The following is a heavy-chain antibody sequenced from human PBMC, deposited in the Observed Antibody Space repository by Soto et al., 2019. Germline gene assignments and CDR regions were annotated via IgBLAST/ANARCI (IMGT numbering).Heavy chain of an antibody. CDR2: IVVGSGNT. CDR1: GFTFTSSA. D-gene: IGHD3-22*01. CDR3: ATIYDSSGYPH. Sequence: SVKVSCKASGFTFTSSAVQWVRQARGQRLEWIGWIVVGSGNTNYAQKFQERVTITRDISTSTAYMELSSLRSEDTAVYYCATIYDSSGYPHWGQGTLVTVSS. V-gene: IGHV1-58*01. J-gene: IGHJ4*02.